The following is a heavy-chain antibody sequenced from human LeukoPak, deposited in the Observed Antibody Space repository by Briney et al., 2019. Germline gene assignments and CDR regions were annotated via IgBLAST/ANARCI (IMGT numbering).Heavy chain of an antibody. D-gene: IGHD2-2*01. Sequence: PEGSLRLSCAASGFTFSSYAMHWVRQAPGKGLEWVAVISYDGSNKYYADSVKGRFTISRDNSKNTLYLQMNSLRAEDTAVYYCARDLSSTSSWATVPDYWGQGTLVTVSS. CDR1: GFTFSSYA. V-gene: IGHV3-30-3*01. CDR2: ISYDGSNK. CDR3: ARDLSSTSSWATVPDY. J-gene: IGHJ4*02.